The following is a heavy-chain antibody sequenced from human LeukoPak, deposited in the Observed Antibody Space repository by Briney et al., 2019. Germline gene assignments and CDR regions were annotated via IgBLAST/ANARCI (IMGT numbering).Heavy chain of an antibody. Sequence: SETLSLTCTVSGGSLSSYYWSWIRQPPGKGLEWIGYIYYSGSTNYNPSLKSRVTISVDTSKNQFSLKLSSVTAADTAVYYCARAATVYYFDYWGQGTLVTVSS. D-gene: IGHD4-17*01. CDR3: ARAATVYYFDY. J-gene: IGHJ4*02. V-gene: IGHV4-59*01. CDR2: IYYSGST. CDR1: GGSLSSYY.